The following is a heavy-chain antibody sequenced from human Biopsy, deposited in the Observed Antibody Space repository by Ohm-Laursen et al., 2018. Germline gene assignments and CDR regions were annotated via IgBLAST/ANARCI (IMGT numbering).Heavy chain of an antibody. J-gene: IGHJ3*02. CDR3: GRREVVITHDAFDT. V-gene: IGHV4-31*03. CDR2: VYHSGTT. D-gene: IGHD3-22*01. Sequence: TLSLTCTVSGGSISNGGYYWNWVRQHPGKGLEWVGYVYHSGTTYYNPSLKSRVTMSVDTSQNQFSLKLNSVTAADTAVYYCGRREVVITHDAFDTWGQGTMVTVSS. CDR1: GGSISNGGYY.